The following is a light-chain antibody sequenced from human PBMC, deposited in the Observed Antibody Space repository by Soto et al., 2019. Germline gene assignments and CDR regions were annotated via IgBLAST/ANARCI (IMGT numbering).Light chain of an antibody. CDR2: EAS. CDR1: QSISSW. J-gene: IGKJ4*01. CDR3: QQYDSFPLT. Sequence: DLPMTQSPSTLSASVGDRVTITCRASQSISSWLAWYQQKPGRAPNLLISEASSLNSEVPSRFSGSGSGTEFTLTISSLQPDDFATYYCQQYDSFPLTFGGGTKVEIK. V-gene: IGKV1-5*01.